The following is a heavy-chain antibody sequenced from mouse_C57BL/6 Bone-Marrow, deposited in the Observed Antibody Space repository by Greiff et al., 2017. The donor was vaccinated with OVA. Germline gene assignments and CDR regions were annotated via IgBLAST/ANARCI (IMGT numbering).Heavy chain of an antibody. CDR2: INPNNGGT. J-gene: IGHJ4*01. V-gene: IGHV1-26*01. Sequence: EVQLQQSGPELVKPGASVKISCKASGYTFTDYYMNWVKQSHGKSLEWIGDINPNNGGTSYNQKFKGKATLTVDKSSSTAYMELRSLTSEDSAVYYCARRGTVVATRYAMDYWGQGTSVTVSS. CDR3: ARRGTVVATRYAMDY. D-gene: IGHD1-1*01. CDR1: GYTFTDYY.